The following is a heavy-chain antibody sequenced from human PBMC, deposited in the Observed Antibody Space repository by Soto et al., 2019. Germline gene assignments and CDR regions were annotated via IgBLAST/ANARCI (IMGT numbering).Heavy chain of an antibody. J-gene: IGHJ6*02. D-gene: IGHD3-16*02. CDR1: GGTFSRSG. CDR3: ARWPQPRYTADPYAVDV. V-gene: IGHV1-69*11. CDR2: IVPSLDTT. Sequence: QVHLVQSGTEVKKPGSSVKVSCKASGGTFSRSGFSWVRQAPGQGHEWMGMIVPSLDTTNYAQKFQARVTITADEVTSTAYMELRSLRSEDTAVYYCARWPQPRYTADPYAVDVWGQGTRVIVSS.